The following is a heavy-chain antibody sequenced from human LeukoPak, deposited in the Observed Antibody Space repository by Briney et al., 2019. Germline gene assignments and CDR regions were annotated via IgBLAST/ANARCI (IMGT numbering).Heavy chain of an antibody. CDR3: ARDNSVGDIAWWFDP. CDR2: IIPIFGTA. Sequence: GASVKVSCKASGGTFSSYAISWVRQAPGQGLEWMGGIIPIFGTANYAQKFQGRVTTTRDMSTTTDYMELSSLRSEDTAVYYCARDNSVGDIAWWFDPWGQGTLVTVSS. V-gene: IGHV1-69*05. D-gene: IGHD3-16*02. J-gene: IGHJ5*02. CDR1: GGTFSSYA.